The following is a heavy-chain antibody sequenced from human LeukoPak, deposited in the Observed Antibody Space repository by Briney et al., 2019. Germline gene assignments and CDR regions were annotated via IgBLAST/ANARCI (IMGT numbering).Heavy chain of an antibody. CDR2: IYYSGST. CDR3: ASSSAMVTYSFDY. Sequence: PSETLSLTCTVSGGSISSYYWSWIRQPPGEGLEWIGFIYYSGSTNQNPSLKSRVTMSVDTSKNQFFLRLSSVTAADTAVYYCASSSAMVTYSFDYWGQGTLVTVSS. J-gene: IGHJ4*02. V-gene: IGHV4-59*08. D-gene: IGHD5-18*01. CDR1: GGSISSYY.